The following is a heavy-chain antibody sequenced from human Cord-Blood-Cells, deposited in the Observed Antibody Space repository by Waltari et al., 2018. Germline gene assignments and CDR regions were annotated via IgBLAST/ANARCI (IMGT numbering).Heavy chain of an antibody. D-gene: IGHD5-12*01. J-gene: IGHJ3*02. CDR3: ACRDGYNDAFDI. V-gene: IGHV4-34*01. Sequence: QVQLQQWGAGLLKPSETLSLTCAVYGGSFSGYYWSWIRQPPGKGLEWIGEINHSGSTNYNPSLKSRVTISVDTSKNQFSLMLSSVTAADTAVYYCACRDGYNDAFDIWGQGTMVTVSS. CDR2: INHSGST. CDR1: GGSFSGYY.